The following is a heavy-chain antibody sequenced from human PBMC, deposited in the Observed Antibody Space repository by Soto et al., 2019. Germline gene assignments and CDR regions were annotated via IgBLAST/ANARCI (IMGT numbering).Heavy chain of an antibody. CDR3: ARDRPYGDPNPGYYYGRDV. D-gene: IGHD4-17*01. CDR1: EYTFTGYY. V-gene: IGHV1-2*04. Sequence: ASVKVSCKASEYTFTGYYMHWVRQAPGQGLEWMGWINPNSGGTNYAQKFQGWVTMTRDTSISTAYMELSRLRSDDTAVYYCARDRPYGDPNPGYYYGRDVWGQGTTVTVXS. J-gene: IGHJ6*02. CDR2: INPNSGGT.